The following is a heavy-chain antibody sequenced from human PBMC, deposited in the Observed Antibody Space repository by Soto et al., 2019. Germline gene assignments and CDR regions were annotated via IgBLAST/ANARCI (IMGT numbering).Heavy chain of an antibody. CDR2: IYYSGST. V-gene: IGHV4-30-4*01. J-gene: IGHJ6*02. CDR3: ARYYGSGSYLSYYGMDV. D-gene: IGHD3-10*01. Sequence: SETVSLTCTVSGGSISRGAYYWSWTRQPPGKGLEWIGYIYYSGSTYYNPSLKSRVTISVDRSNNQFSLKLISVTAADTAVYYCARYYGSGSYLSYYGMDVWGPGTTVTVSS. CDR1: GGSISRGAYY.